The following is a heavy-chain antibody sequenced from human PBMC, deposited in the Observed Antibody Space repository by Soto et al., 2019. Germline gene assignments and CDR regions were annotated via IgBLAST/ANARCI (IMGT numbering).Heavy chain of an antibody. D-gene: IGHD3-22*01. V-gene: IGHV1-3*01. Sequence: GASVKVSCKASGYTFTSYAMHWVRQAPGQRLEWMGWINAGNGNTKYSQKFQGRVTITRDTSASTAYMELSSLRSEDTAVYYCARDRYDGSGYYYCPLFDYWGQGTLVTVSS. J-gene: IGHJ4*02. CDR1: GYTFTSYA. CDR3: ARDRYDGSGYYYCPLFDY. CDR2: INAGNGNT.